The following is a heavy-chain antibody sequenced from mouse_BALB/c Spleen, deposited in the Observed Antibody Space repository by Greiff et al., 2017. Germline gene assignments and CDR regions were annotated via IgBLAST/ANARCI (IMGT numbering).Heavy chain of an antibody. CDR1: GFSLTSYD. J-gene: IGHJ4*01. Sequence: QVQLQQSGPGLVAPSQSLSITCTVSGFSLTSYDISWIRQPPGKGLEWLGVIWTGGGTNYNSAFMSRLSISKDNSKSQVFLKMNSLQTDDTAIYYCGRDEVRRNYAMDYWGQGTSVTVSS. CDR2: IWTGGGT. V-gene: IGHV2-9-2*01. CDR3: GRDEVRRNYAMDY. D-gene: IGHD2-14*01.